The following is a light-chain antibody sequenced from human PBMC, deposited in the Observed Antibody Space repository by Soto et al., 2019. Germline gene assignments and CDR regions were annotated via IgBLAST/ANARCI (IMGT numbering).Light chain of an antibody. CDR2: DAS. CDR3: QQRSSWPA. Sequence: EIVLTQSPATLSLSPGERATLSCRASQSVSTYLAWYQQKPGQAPRLLIYDASNRATGIPARFSGSGSGTDFTLTISSLGPEDFAVYYCQQRSSWPAFGGGTKVDIK. J-gene: IGKJ4*01. V-gene: IGKV3-11*01. CDR1: QSVSTY.